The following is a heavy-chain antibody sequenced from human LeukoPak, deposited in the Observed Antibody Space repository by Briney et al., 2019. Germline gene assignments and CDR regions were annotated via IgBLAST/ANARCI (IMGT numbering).Heavy chain of an antibody. Sequence: ASVKVSCKASGYTFTSYGISWVRQAPGQGLEWMGWINAGNGNTKYSQKFQGRVTITRDTSASTAYMELSSLRSEDTAVYYCARIAVAGTRGLRYFDLWGRGTLVTVSS. J-gene: IGHJ2*01. D-gene: IGHD6-19*01. CDR1: GYTFTSYG. CDR2: INAGNGNT. V-gene: IGHV1-3*01. CDR3: ARIAVAGTRGLRYFDL.